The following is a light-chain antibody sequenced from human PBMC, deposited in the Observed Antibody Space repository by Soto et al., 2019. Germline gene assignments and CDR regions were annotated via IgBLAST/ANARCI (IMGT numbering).Light chain of an antibody. J-gene: IGKJ5*01. V-gene: IGKV1-5*03. CDR1: QSISSW. CDR2: KAS. Sequence: DIQMTQYTSTPSASLGDRVTITCRASQSISSWLAWYQQKPGKAPKLLIYKASSLESGVPSRFSGSGSGTEFTLTISSLQPDDFATYYCQQLHDYPITFGQGTRLEIK. CDR3: QQLHDYPIT.